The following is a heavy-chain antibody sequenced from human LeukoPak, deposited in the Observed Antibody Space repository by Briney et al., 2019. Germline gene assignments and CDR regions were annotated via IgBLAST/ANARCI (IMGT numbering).Heavy chain of an antibody. CDR3: AKGQGSYGPDY. J-gene: IGHJ4*02. D-gene: IGHD5-18*01. V-gene: IGHV3-30*18. Sequence: AGGSLRLSCAASGFTFSSYAMSWVRQAPGKGLEWVAVISHDGSNKYYADSVKGRFTISRDNSKNTLYLQMNSLRAEDTAVYYCAKGQGSYGPDYWGQGTLVTVSS. CDR2: ISHDGSNK. CDR1: GFTFSSYA.